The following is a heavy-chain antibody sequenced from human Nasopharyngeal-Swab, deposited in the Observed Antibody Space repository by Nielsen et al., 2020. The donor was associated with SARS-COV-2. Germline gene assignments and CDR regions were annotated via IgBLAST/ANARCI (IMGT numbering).Heavy chain of an antibody. CDR2: ISGSGDTT. V-gene: IGHV3-23*01. J-gene: IGHJ6*02. CDR3: AKAPYLRGLYV. D-gene: IGHD2-21*01. Sequence: DSLKIYCAASGFTFSSYAMSWVRQTPGKGLEWVSLISGSGDTTYYADSVKDRFTISRDNSKNTLYMQTNSLRVEDTAVYYCAKAPYLRGLYVLGQGTTVTVSS. CDR1: GFTFSSYA.